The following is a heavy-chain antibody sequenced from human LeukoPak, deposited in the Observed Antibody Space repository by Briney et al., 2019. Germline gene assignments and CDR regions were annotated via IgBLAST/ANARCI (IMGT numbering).Heavy chain of an antibody. CDR2: INHSGST. CDR3: ARDAGVVGAAAVDY. V-gene: IGHV4-34*01. Sequence: SETLSLTCAVYGGSFSGYYWSWIRQPPGKGLEWIGEINHSGSTNYNPSLKSRVTISVDTSKNQFSLKLSSVTAADTAVYYCARDAGVVGAAAVDYWGQGTLVTVSS. CDR1: GGSFSGYY. J-gene: IGHJ4*02. D-gene: IGHD6-13*01.